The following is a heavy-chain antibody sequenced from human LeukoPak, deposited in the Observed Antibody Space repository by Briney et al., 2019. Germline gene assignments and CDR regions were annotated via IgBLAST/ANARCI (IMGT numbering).Heavy chain of an antibody. CDR3: ARTNPYYYDSSGYYFDY. V-gene: IGHV4-30-2*01. Sequence: SETLSLTCTVSGGSISSGDYYWSWIRQPPGKGLEWIGYIYHSGSTNYNPSLKSRVTISVDRSKNQFSLKLSSVTAADTAVYYCARTNPYYYDSSGYYFDYWGQGTLVTVSS. D-gene: IGHD3-22*01. CDR1: GGSISSGDYY. J-gene: IGHJ4*02. CDR2: IYHSGST.